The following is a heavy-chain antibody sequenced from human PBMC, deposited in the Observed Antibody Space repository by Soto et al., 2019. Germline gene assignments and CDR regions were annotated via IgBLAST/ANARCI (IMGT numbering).Heavy chain of an antibody. D-gene: IGHD3-22*01. Sequence: SVKVSCKASGGTFSSYAISWVRQAPGQGLEWMGGIIPIFGTANYAQKFQGRVTITADESTSTAYMELSSLRSEDTAVYYCARVRDSSGYYYGYYGMDVWGQGTTVTVSS. V-gene: IGHV1-69*13. CDR1: GGTFSSYA. CDR3: ARVRDSSGYYYGYYGMDV. CDR2: IIPIFGTA. J-gene: IGHJ6*02.